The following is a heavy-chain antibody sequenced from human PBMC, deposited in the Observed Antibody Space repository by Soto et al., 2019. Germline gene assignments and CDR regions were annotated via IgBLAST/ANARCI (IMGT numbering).Heavy chain of an antibody. J-gene: IGHJ6*02. CDR2: IYYTGST. CDR1: GGSISSGGYS. Sequence: QVQLQESGPGLVKPSETLSLTCTVSGGSISSGGYSWNWIRQQPGKGLECIGYIYYTGSTYYNPSLNSRVTISVDTSKNQFSLKLSSVTAADTAVYYCARDGAGYGMDVWGQGTTVTVSS. CDR3: ARDGAGYGMDV. V-gene: IGHV4-31*03. D-gene: IGHD1-26*01.